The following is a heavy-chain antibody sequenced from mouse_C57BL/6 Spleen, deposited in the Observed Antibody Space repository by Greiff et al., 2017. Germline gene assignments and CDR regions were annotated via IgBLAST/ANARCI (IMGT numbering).Heavy chain of an antibody. V-gene: IGHV3-6*01. J-gene: IGHJ1*03. CDR1: GYSITSGYY. CDR3: ARAPIYYYGSSAYFDV. Sequence: ESGPGLVKPSQSLSLTCSVTGYSITSGYYWNWIRQFPGNKLEWMGYISYDGSNNYNPSLKNRISITRDTSKNQFFLKLNSVTTEDTATYYCARAPIYYYGSSAYFDVWGTGTTVTVSS. D-gene: IGHD1-1*01. CDR2: ISYDGSN.